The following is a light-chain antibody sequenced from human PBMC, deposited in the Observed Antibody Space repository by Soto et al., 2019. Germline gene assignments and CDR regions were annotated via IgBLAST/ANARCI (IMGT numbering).Light chain of an antibody. J-gene: IGKJ1*01. Sequence: EIVMTQSPTTLSVSPGNRATLSCRASQSLSRNLAWYQQKPGQVPRLLLYGASTRATGVPARFSGSGSGTEFTLTISSLQPEDFAVYYCLQSNYWPRTFGQGTKVDIK. CDR3: LQSNYWPRT. CDR2: GAS. CDR1: QSLSRN. V-gene: IGKV3-15*01.